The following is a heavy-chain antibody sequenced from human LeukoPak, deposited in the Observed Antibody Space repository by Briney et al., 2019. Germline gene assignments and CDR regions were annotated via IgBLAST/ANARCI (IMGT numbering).Heavy chain of an antibody. CDR1: GGSLSSHY. CDR2: IYYSGST. D-gene: IGHD3-3*02. CDR3: ARGQFWSGYSI. J-gene: IGHJ4*02. Sequence: SETLSLTCTVSGGSLSSHYWGWIRQPPGKGLEWIGSIYYSGSTNYNPSLKSRVTMSVDTSKNQFSLNLSSVTAADTAVYYCARGQFWSGYSIWGQGTLVTVSS. V-gene: IGHV4-39*01.